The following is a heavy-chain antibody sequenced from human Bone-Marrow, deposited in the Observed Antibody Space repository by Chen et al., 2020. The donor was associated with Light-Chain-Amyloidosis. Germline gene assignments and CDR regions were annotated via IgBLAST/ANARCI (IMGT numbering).Heavy chain of an antibody. Sequence: VLVQQWCAGLLKPSETLSLTCADNGGSLSGYAWSWIRQAPGTGLEWIGEISHSGGNSYSPSLRSRVTISLDTSRNQISLKLSSVTAADTGVYYCARVDIVVSKWIDIWGQGTLVNVSS. V-gene: IGHV4-34*02. D-gene: IGHD2-15*01. CDR1: GGSLSGYA. J-gene: IGHJ4*02. CDR3: ARVDIVVSKWIDI. CDR2: ISHSGGN.